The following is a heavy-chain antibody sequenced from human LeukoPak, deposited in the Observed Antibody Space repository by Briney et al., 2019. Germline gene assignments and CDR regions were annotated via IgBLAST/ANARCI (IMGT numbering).Heavy chain of an antibody. J-gene: IGHJ4*02. CDR1: GFTFGDYA. V-gene: IGHV3-49*04. CDR2: IRSKAYGGTT. D-gene: IGHD7-27*01. Sequence: GGSLRLSCTASGFTFGDYAMSWVRQAPGKGLEWVGFIRSKAYGGTTEYAASVKGRFTISRDDSKSIAYLQMNSLKTEDTAVYYCTRAAGDSSPFDYWGQETLVTVSS. CDR3: TRAAGDSSPFDY.